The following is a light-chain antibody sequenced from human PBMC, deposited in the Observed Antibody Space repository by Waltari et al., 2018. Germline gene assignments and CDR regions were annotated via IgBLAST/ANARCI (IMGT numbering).Light chain of an antibody. V-gene: IGLV2-23*02. CDR2: EVN. J-gene: IGLJ2*01. CDR1: RSDVGNYNL. CDR3: SSYISSTSVI. Sequence: QSALTQPASVSGSPGQSITISCTGTRSDVGNYNLVSWYQQHTGKAPKLMISEVNKRPSGVSNRFSGSKSGNTASLTISGLQSEDEASYYCSSYISSTSVIFGGGTKLTVL.